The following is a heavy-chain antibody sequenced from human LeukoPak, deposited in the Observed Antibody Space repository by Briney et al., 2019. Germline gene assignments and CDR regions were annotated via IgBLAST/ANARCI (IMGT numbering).Heavy chain of an antibody. CDR1: GFTVSSNY. J-gene: IGHJ4*02. CDR3: ARAGVGAVAGTDY. D-gene: IGHD6-19*01. Sequence: GGSLRLSCAASGFTVSSNYMSWVRQAPGKGLEWGSVIYSGGSTYYSDSVKGRFTISRDNSKNTLYLQMTSLRAEDTAVYYCARAGVGAVAGTDYWGQGTLVTVSS. V-gene: IGHV3-53*01. CDR2: IYSGGST.